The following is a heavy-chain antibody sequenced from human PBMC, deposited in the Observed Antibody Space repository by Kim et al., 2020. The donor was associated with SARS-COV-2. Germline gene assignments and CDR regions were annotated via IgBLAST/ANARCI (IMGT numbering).Heavy chain of an antibody. Sequence: SETLSLTCTVSGGSISSSSYYWGWIRQPPGKELEWIVTIYSSGSTYYNPSLKSRVIISVDTSKNQFSLKLSPMTAAATARYYCAKHRCSRWNPDYYYGMEVWGQGTTVT. D-gene: IGHD6-13*01. V-gene: IGHV4-39*01. CDR1: GGSISSSSYY. CDR3: AKHRCSRWNPDYYYGMEV. J-gene: IGHJ6*02. CDR2: IYSSGST.